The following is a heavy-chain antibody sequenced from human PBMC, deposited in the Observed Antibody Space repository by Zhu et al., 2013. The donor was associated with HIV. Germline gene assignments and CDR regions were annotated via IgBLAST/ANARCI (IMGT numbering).Heavy chain of an antibody. J-gene: IGHJ5*02. CDR1: GDSFSNFA. D-gene: IGHD3-10*01. CDR2: IIPIFGTA. V-gene: IGHV1-69*01. Sequence: QVLLVQSGTEVKRPGSSVKVSCEASGDSFSNFAVSWVRQAPGQGLEWLGGIIPIFGTANYAQKFQGRVTITADESTSTAYMELSSLRSEDTAVYYCARGDYGSGSYYNWFDPWGQGTLVTVSS. CDR3: ARGDYGSGSYYNWFDP.